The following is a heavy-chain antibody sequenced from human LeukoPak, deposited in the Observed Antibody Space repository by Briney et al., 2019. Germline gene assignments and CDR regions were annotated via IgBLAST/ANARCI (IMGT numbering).Heavy chain of an antibody. Sequence: GGSLRLSCAASGFTFSSYSMNWVRQAPGKGLEWVAVISYDGSNKYYADSVKGRFTISRDNSKNTLYLQMNSLRAEDTAVYYCARDPYSGSYGADYYYYMDVWGKGTTVTISS. CDR2: ISYDGSNK. CDR1: GFTFSSYS. CDR3: ARDPYSGSYGADYYYYMDV. D-gene: IGHD1-26*01. J-gene: IGHJ6*03. V-gene: IGHV3-30*03.